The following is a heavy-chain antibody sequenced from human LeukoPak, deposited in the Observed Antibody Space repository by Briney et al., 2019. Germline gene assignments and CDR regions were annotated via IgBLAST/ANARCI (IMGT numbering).Heavy chain of an antibody. CDR3: AKDPVHSYGYLDLDY. V-gene: IGHV3-23*01. CDR1: GFTFSSYA. D-gene: IGHD5-18*01. Sequence: GGSLTLSCGVSGFTFSSYAMSWVRQAPGKGLEWVSAISGSGGSTYYADSEKGRFTISRDNSKNTLYLQMNSLRAEDTAVYSCAKDPVHSYGYLDLDYWGQGTLVTVSS. J-gene: IGHJ4*02. CDR2: ISGSGGST.